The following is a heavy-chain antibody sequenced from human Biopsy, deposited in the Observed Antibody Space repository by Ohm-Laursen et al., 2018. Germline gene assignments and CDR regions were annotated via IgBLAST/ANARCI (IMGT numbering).Heavy chain of an antibody. J-gene: IGHJ6*02. CDR1: GFTFNVYS. D-gene: IGHD3-10*01. CDR2: ITSRTSST. CDR3: ARWYGDLFYYYNGMDV. V-gene: IGHV3-21*01. Sequence: SLRLSCAAFGFTFNVYSIVWVRQAPGKGLGWVSSITSRTSSTYYADSVKGRVTISRDNANNSVSLQMNNLRVDDTAVYYCARWYGDLFYYYNGMDVWGQGTTVTVSS.